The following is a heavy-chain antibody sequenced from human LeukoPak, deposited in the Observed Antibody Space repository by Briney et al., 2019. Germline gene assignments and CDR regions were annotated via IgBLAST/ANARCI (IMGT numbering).Heavy chain of an antibody. CDR2: IQSDGSYK. CDR3: ATHCSGTTCHRDY. J-gene: IGHJ4*02. D-gene: IGHD2-2*01. V-gene: IGHV3-30*02. CDR1: GFTFSNAW. Sequence: PGGSLRLSCAASGFTFSNAWMSWVRQAPGKGLECVAFIQSDGSYKHYSDSVKGRFTISRDNSKNTLYLEMNSLRVVDTGVYYCATHCSGTTCHRDYWGQGTLVTVSS.